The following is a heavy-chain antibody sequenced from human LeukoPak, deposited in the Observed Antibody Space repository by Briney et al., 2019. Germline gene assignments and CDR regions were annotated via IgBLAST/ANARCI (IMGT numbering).Heavy chain of an antibody. Sequence: ASVKVSCKASGYTFTSYYMHCVRQAPGQGLEWMGIINPSGGSTSYAQKFQGRVTMTRDTSTSTVYMELSSLRSEDTSVYYRASESSWYDLMVVAATLADDYYYGMDVWGQGTTVTVSS. J-gene: IGHJ6*02. CDR2: INPSGGST. D-gene: IGHD2-15*01. CDR3: ASESSWYDLMVVAATLADDYYYGMDV. V-gene: IGHV1-46*01. CDR1: GYTFTSYY.